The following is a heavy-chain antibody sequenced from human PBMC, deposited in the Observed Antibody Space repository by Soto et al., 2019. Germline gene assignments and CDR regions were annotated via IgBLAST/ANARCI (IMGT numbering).Heavy chain of an antibody. Sequence: GGSLRLSCAASGFTFSSYWMSWVRQAPGKGLEWVANIKQDGSEKYYVDSVKGRFTISRDNAKNSLYLQMNSLRAEDTAVYYCARRLRYFDWLHAFDIWGQGTMVTVSS. CDR2: IKQDGSEK. CDR3: ARRLRYFDWLHAFDI. CDR1: GFTFSSYW. D-gene: IGHD3-9*01. J-gene: IGHJ3*02. V-gene: IGHV3-7*01.